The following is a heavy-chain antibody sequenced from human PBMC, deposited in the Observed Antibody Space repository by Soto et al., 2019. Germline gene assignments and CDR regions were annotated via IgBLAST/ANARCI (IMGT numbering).Heavy chain of an antibody. CDR1: GFTFSSYA. CDR2: ISGSGGST. CDR3: ATHHYGDHEFYFDY. D-gene: IGHD4-17*01. V-gene: IGHV3-23*01. J-gene: IGHJ4*02. Sequence: GGSLRLSCAASGFTFSSYAMSWVRQAPGKGLEWVSAISGSGGSTYYADSVKGRFTISRDNSKNTLYLQMNSLRAEDTAVYYCATHHYGDHEFYFDYWGQGTLVTVSS.